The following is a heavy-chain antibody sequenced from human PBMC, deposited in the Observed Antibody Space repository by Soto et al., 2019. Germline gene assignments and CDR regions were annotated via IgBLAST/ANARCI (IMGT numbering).Heavy chain of an antibody. V-gene: IGHV4-39*01. CDR3: ARLALLGLWFDP. Sequence: SETLSLTCTVSGGSISSSSYYWGWIRQPPGKGLEWIGSIYYSGSTYYNPSLKSRVTISVDTSKNQFSLKLSSVTAADTAAYYCARLALLGLWFDPWGQGTLVTVPQ. D-gene: IGHD2-21*01. CDR1: GGSISSSSYY. CDR2: IYYSGST. J-gene: IGHJ5*02.